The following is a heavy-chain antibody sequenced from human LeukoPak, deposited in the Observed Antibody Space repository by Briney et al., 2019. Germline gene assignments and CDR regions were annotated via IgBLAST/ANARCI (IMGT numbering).Heavy chain of an antibody. J-gene: IGHJ4*02. CDR2: IYYSGST. V-gene: IGHV4-39*07. Sequence: PSETLSLTCTVSGGSISSSSYYWGWVRQPPGKGLEWIGSIYYSGSTYYNPSLKSRVTMALDTSGNQVSLKLTSVTAADTAVYYCARAPSGCGGTCPSDHWGPGTLVTVSS. D-gene: IGHD2-15*01. CDR3: ARAPSGCGGTCPSDH. CDR1: GGSISSSSYY.